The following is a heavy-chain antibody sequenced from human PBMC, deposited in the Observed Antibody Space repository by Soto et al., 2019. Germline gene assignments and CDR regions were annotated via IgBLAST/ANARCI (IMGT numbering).Heavy chain of an antibody. CDR1: GFTFTSYG. Sequence: GGSLRLSCAASGFTFTSYGMHWVRQAPGKGLEWVAVIWYDGSEKYYADSVKGRFTISRDNSKNTLYLQMNSLRAEDTAVYYCAREAGVGPLGYYFDFWGQGTLVTVSS. CDR3: AREAGVGPLGYYFDF. CDR2: IWYDGSEK. D-gene: IGHD2-8*01. V-gene: IGHV3-33*01. J-gene: IGHJ4*02.